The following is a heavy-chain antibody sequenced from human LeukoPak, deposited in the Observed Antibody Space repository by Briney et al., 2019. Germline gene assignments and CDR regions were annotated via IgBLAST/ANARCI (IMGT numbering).Heavy chain of an antibody. CDR2: ISGSGGST. CDR3: AKGRKQLVGFDY. V-gene: IGHV3-23*01. J-gene: IGHJ4*02. D-gene: IGHD6-13*01. CDR1: GFTFSSYA. Sequence: GGTLILSCAASGFTFSSYAMSWVRQAPGKGLEWVSAISGSGGSTYYADSVKGRFTISRDNSKNTLYLQMNSLRAEDTAVYYCAKGRKQLVGFDYWGQGTLVTVSS.